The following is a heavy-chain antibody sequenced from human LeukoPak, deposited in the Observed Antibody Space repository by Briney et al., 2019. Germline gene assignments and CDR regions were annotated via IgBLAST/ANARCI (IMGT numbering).Heavy chain of an antibody. CDR3: ARDSGSAFDY. Sequence: ASVKVSCKASGYTFTSYYMHWVRQAPGQGLEWMGWISAYNGNTNYAQKLQGRVTMTTDTSTSTAYMELRSLRSDDTAVYYCARDSGSAFDYWGQGTLVTVSS. J-gene: IGHJ4*02. V-gene: IGHV1-18*04. D-gene: IGHD3-10*01. CDR2: ISAYNGNT. CDR1: GYTFTSYY.